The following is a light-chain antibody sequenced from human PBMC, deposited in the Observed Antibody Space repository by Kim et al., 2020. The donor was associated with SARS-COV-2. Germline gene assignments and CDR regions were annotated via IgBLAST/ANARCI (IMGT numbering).Light chain of an antibody. CDR2: EGR. V-gene: IGLV2-23*01. CDR1: SNDFGSYNL. J-gene: IGLJ2*01. CDR3: CSYAGATTYI. Sequence: GQSITISHTGTSNDFGSYNLVSWYQHHPGKAPRLVIYEGRKRPSGVSGRFSGSKSGNTASLTISGLQAEDEADYYCCSYAGATTYIFGGGTKVTVL.